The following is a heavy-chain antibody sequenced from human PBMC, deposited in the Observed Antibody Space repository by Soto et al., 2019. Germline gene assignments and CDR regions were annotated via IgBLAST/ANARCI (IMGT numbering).Heavy chain of an antibody. CDR2: ISGSGSST. CDR1: GFTFSSYS. Sequence: QPGGSLRLSCPASGFTFSSYSMNWVRQAPGKGLEWVSTISGSGSSTYSADSVKGRFTISRDNSKNTLYLQMNSLRVEDTAIYYCAKAWGIDYWGQGTLVTVSS. CDR3: AKAWGIDY. J-gene: IGHJ4*02. V-gene: IGHV3-23*01. D-gene: IGHD7-27*01.